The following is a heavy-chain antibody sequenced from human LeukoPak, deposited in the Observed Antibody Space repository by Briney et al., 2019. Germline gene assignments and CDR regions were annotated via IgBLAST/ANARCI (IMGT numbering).Heavy chain of an antibody. D-gene: IGHD1-26*01. Sequence: ASVKVSCKASGYTFTSYDINWVRQATGQGLEWMGWMNPNRGNTGYAQKFQGRVTMTRNTSISTAYMELSSLRSEDTAVYYCARGLGEWGTNWFDPWGQGTLVTVSS. CDR3: ARGLGEWGTNWFDP. CDR1: GYTFTSYD. J-gene: IGHJ5*02. CDR2: MNPNRGNT. V-gene: IGHV1-8*01.